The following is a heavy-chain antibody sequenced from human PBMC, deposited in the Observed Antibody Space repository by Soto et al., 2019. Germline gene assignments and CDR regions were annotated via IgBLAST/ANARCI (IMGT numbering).Heavy chain of an antibody. V-gene: IGHV4-30-4*02. CDR2: IYYSGIT. CDR3: ASIGHMALDY. CDR1: GGSISSGDYY. Sequence: PSEPRSFTCTVYGGSISSGDYYWGRIRQPPGKGLEWIGYIYYSGITYYNPSLRSRVIISVDTSKNQFSLKLSSVTAADTAVYYCASIGHMALDYWGQGTLVTVSS. J-gene: IGHJ4*02. D-gene: IGHD2-21*01.